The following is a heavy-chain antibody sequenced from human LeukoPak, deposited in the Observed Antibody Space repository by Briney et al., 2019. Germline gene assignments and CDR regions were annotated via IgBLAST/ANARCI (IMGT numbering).Heavy chain of an antibody. CDR3: VLDSSGYYLRAH. CDR1: GYSFTKYW. J-gene: IGHJ4*02. CDR2: IYPGDSET. D-gene: IGHD3-22*01. Sequence: GESLKISCQGSGYSFTKYWIDWVRQMPGKGLEWMGIIYPGDSETRYSPSFQGQVTISADKSISTAYLQWSSLKASDTAMYYCVLDSSGYYLRAHGGQGTLVTVSS. V-gene: IGHV5-51*01.